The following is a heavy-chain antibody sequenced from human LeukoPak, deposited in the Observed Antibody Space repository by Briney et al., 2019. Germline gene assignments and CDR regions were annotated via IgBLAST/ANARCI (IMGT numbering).Heavy chain of an antibody. D-gene: IGHD6-13*01. CDR1: GYTFTSYA. J-gene: IGHJ6*03. Sequence: GASVKVSCKASGYTFTSYAMHWVRQAPGQRLEWMGWINAGNGNTKYSQEFQGRVTMTRDTSISTAYMELSRLRSDDTAVYYCARGPSSSWYGQSYYYYYMDVWGKGTTVTVSS. V-gene: IGHV1-3*01. CDR3: ARGPSSSWYGQSYYYYYMDV. CDR2: INAGNGNT.